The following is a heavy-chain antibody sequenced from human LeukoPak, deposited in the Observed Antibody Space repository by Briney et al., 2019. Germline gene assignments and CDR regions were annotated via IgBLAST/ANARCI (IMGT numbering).Heavy chain of an antibody. CDR1: GFTLSRYW. CDR2: IEPDGSRI. Sequence: GGSLRLSCAASGFTLSRYWMHWVRQVPGKGLVWVSRIEPDGSRITYADSLKGRFTMSRDNAKNTLYLQMNSLRAEDTAVYYCARGWQRPIQSSGWDHTFDSWGQGTLVTVSS. D-gene: IGHD6-19*01. CDR3: ARGWQRPIQSSGWDHTFDS. V-gene: IGHV3-74*01. J-gene: IGHJ4*02.